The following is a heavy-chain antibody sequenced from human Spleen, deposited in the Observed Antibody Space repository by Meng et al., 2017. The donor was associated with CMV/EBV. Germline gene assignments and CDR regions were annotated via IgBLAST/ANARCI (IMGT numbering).Heavy chain of an antibody. V-gene: IGHV3-7*01. D-gene: IGHD2-15*01. CDR2: IKQDGSEK. Sequence: ETLSLTCAASGFTFSSYWMSWVRQAPGKGLEWVANIKQDGSEKYYVDSVKGRFTISRDNAKNSLYLQMNSLRAEDTAFYYCARDLAYCSGGNCYSDYFDYWGQGTLVTVSS. CDR1: GFTFSSYW. J-gene: IGHJ4*02. CDR3: ARDLAYCSGGNCYSDYFDY.